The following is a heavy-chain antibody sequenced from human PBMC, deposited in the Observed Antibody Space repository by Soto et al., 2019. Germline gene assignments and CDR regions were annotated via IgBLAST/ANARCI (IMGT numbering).Heavy chain of an antibody. J-gene: IGHJ4*02. CDR3: AKGGRQWLVTSDFNY. CDR1: GFTFSNFW. CDR2: INSDGSDS. V-gene: IGHV3-74*01. D-gene: IGHD6-19*01. Sequence: GGSLRLSCAASGFTFSNFWMHWVRQAPGKGLVWVSHINSDGSDSTHADSVKGRFTISRDNAKNTLYLQMNSLRAEDTAVYFCAKGGRQWLVTSDFNYWGQGALVTVSS.